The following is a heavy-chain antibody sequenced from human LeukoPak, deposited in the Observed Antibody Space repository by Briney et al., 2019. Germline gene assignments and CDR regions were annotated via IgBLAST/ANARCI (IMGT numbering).Heavy chain of an antibody. Sequence: PGGSLRLSCAASGFTFNSYAMYWVRQAPGKGLEWVAVIWYDESNKYYADSVKGRFTTSRDNSKNTLYLQMNSLRAEDTAVYYCARALLPYSSIYYFDYWGQGTLVTVSS. CDR1: GFTFNSYA. CDR2: IWYDESNK. D-gene: IGHD6-13*01. J-gene: IGHJ4*02. V-gene: IGHV3-33*08. CDR3: ARALLPYSSIYYFDY.